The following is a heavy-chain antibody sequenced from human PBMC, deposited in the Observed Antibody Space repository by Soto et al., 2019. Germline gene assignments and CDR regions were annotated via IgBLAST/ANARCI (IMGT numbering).Heavy chain of an antibody. D-gene: IGHD2-2*01. CDR3: ARADIVVVPAAQLYYYGMDV. CDR2: INPNSGGT. V-gene: IGHV1-2*02. CDR1: GYTFTGYY. J-gene: IGHJ6*02. Sequence: ASVKVSCKASGYTFTGYYMHWVRQAPGQGLEWMGWINPNSGGTNYAQKFQGRVTMTRDTSISTAYMELSRLRSDGTAVYYCARADIVVVPAAQLYYYGMDVWGQGTTVTVSS.